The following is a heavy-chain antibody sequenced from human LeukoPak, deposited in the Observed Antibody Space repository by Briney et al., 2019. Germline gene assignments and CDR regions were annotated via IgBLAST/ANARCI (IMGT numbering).Heavy chain of an antibody. Sequence: ESGPTLVKPTQTLTLTCTFSGFSLSTSGMCVSWIRQPPGKALEWLARIDWDDDKYYSTSLKTRLTISKDTSKNRVVLIMTNMDPVDTATYYCARMIHYSYGYPFDYWGQGTLVTVSS. V-gene: IGHV2-70*11. CDR3: ARMIHYSYGYPFDY. CDR1: GFSLSTSGMC. CDR2: IDWDDDK. D-gene: IGHD5-18*01. J-gene: IGHJ4*02.